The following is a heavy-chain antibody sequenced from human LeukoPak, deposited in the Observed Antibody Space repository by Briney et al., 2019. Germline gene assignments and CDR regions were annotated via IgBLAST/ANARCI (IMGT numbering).Heavy chain of an antibody. Sequence: PAGGSLRLSCAASGFTFDDYTMHWVRQVPGKGLEWVSLISWNGGYTYYADSVKGRFTISRGNSETSLFLQMSSLRTEDTALYYCAKDRDDILTVWGQGTLVTVSS. J-gene: IGHJ4*02. CDR3: AKDRDDILTV. D-gene: IGHD3-9*01. CDR1: GFTFDDYT. CDR2: ISWNGGYT. V-gene: IGHV3-43*01.